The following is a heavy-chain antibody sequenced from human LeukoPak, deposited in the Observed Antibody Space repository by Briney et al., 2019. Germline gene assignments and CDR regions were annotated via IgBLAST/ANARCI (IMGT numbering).Heavy chain of an antibody. CDR1: GDSVNSGAYY. V-gene: IGHV4-61*02. CDR2: IYPLETT. D-gene: IGHD6-19*01. J-gene: IGHJ3*02. Sequence: PSQTLSLTCTVSGDSVNSGAYYWSWLRQPAGKEPEWIGRIYPLETTNYNPSLKSRVAISVDTSKNQFSLKLSSVAAADTAVYYCAREIVAGLGVSFDIWGQGTMVTVSS. CDR3: AREIVAGLGVSFDI.